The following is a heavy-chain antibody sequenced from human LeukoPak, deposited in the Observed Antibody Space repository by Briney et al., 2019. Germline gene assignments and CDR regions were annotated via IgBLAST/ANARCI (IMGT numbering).Heavy chain of an antibody. Sequence: GGSLRLSCAASGFTFSSYWMSWVRQTPGKGLEWVANIRQDGSEMYDVGSVKGRFTISRDNAKNSLYLQMNSLRVEDTSIYYCARPRGYCSGGSCFPPDYWGQGTLVTVSS. D-gene: IGHD2-15*01. CDR2: IRQDGSEM. CDR1: GFTFSSYW. CDR3: ARPRGYCSGGSCFPPDY. V-gene: IGHV3-7*01. J-gene: IGHJ4*02.